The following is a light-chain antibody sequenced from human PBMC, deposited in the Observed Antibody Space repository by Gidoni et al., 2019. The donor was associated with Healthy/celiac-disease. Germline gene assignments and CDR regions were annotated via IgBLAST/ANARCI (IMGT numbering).Light chain of an antibody. V-gene: IGKV3-20*01. J-gene: IGKJ1*01. CDR3: QQYGSSPWT. Sequence: EIVLTQSPVTLSLSPGEQATLSCRASQSVSSSYLAWYQKKPGQAPRLLIYGASSRATGIPDRFSGSGSGTDFTLTISRLETEDFAVYYCQQYGSSPWTVGQGTKVEIK. CDR1: QSVSSSY. CDR2: GAS.